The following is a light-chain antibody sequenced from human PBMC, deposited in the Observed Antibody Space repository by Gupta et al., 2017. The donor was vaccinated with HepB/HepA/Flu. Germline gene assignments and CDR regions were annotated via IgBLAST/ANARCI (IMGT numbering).Light chain of an antibody. CDR2: EVS. V-gene: IGLV2-14*01. Sequence: QSALTQLASASGSPGQSIPISCTGTSSDVGGYNYVSWYQHHPVKAPKLMIDEVSKRPSGVSNRFSGSKSGNSTALTISGLQAEDEADYYCSSYTSSSTLVVFGGGTKLTVL. CDR3: SSYTSSSTLVV. CDR1: SSDVGGYNY. J-gene: IGLJ2*01.